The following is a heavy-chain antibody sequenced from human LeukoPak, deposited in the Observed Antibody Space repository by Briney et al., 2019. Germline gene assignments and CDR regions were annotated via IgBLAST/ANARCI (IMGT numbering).Heavy chain of an antibody. J-gene: IGHJ4*02. CDR1: GGSFSGYY. CDR3: ARGSSGWPFDY. V-gene: IGHV4-34*01. Sequence: SETLSLTCAVYGGSFSGYYWSWIRQPPGKWLEWIGEINHNGSTNYNPSLKSRVTISVDTSKNQFSLKLSSVTAADTAVYYCARGSSGWPFDYWGQGTLVTVSS. CDR2: INHNGST. D-gene: IGHD6-19*01.